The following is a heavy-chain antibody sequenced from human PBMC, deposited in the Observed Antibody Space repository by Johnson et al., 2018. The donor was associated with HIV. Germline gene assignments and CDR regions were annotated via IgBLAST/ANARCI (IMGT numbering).Heavy chain of an antibody. V-gene: IGHV3-11*04. CDR1: GFTFSDHY. Sequence: QMLLVESGGGLVKAGGSLRLSCAASGFTFSDHYMTWIRQAPGKGLECISSISSSGRTTYYADSVKGRFTISRKNVQNSMLLQMNSLRADDTAVYFCVRRMVVGYVAFDIWGQGTMVSVSS. D-gene: IGHD2-21*01. CDR2: ISSSGRTT. J-gene: IGHJ3*02. CDR3: VRRMVVGYVAFDI.